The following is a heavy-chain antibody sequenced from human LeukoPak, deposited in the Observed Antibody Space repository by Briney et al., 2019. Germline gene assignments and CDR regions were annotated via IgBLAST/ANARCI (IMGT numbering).Heavy chain of an antibody. CDR3: ARETSYGGNFFDY. CDR1: GLTVSSNY. Sequence: PGGSLRLSCAASGLTVSSNYMSWVRQAPGKGLEWVSSISSSSSYIYYADSVKGRFTISRDNAKNSLYLQMNSLRAEDTAVYYCARETSYGGNFFDYWGQGTLVTVSS. CDR2: ISSSSSYI. J-gene: IGHJ4*02. D-gene: IGHD4-23*01. V-gene: IGHV3-21*01.